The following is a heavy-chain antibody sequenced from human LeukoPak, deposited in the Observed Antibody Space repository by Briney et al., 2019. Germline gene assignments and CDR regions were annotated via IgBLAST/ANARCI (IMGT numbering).Heavy chain of an antibody. D-gene: IGHD3-10*01. CDR2: ISAYNGNT. J-gene: IGHJ4*02. Sequence: ASVKVSRKASGYTFTSYGTSWVRQAPGQGLEWMGWISAYNGNTNYAQKLQGRVTMTTDTSTSTAYMELRSLRSDDTAVYYCARFTMVRGVIINYFDYWGQGTLVTVSP. CDR3: ARFTMVRGVIINYFDY. V-gene: IGHV1-18*01. CDR1: GYTFTSYG.